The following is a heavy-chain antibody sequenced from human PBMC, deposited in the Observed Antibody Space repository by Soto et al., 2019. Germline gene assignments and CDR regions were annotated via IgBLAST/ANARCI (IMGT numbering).Heavy chain of an antibody. CDR3: ASLESSGQLEY. CDR1: GDAISSGSYY. CDR2: IYYTGSA. V-gene: IGHV4-61*01. J-gene: IGHJ4*02. Sequence: QVQLQESGPGLVKPAETLSLTCTVSGDAISSGSYYWIWIRQPPGKGLEWIGCIYYTGSANYNASHRSRVTISVDTSKNQFSLRLNSVTAADTEKYCCASLESSGQLEYWSQGSLVIVST. D-gene: IGHD3-22*01.